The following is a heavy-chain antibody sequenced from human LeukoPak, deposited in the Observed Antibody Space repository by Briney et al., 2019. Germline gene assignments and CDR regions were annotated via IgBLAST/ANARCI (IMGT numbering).Heavy chain of an antibody. CDR2: ISYDGSNK. Sequence: GGSLRLSCAASGFTFSSYGMHWVRQAPGKGLEWVAVISYDGSNKYYADSVKGRFTISRDNSKNTLYLQMNSLRAEDTAVYYCAKDRHVSGTGLYDYWGQGTLVTVSS. CDR1: GFTFSSYG. D-gene: IGHD6-19*01. J-gene: IGHJ4*02. CDR3: AKDRHVSGTGLYDY. V-gene: IGHV3-30*18.